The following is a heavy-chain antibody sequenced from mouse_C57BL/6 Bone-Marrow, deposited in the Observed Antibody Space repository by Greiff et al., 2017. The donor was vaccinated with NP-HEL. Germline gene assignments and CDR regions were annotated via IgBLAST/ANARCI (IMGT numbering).Heavy chain of an antibody. V-gene: IGHV1-85*01. Sequence: QVQLQQSGPELVKPGASVKLSCKASGYTFTSYDINWVTQRPGQGLEWTGWLSPRDCSTTYNEKFKGQAKLTVDTSSSTAYMELHSLTSEDSAVYFCARCITTVVARYFDVWGTGTTVTVSS. CDR3: ARCITTVVARYFDV. D-gene: IGHD1-1*01. CDR2: LSPRDCST. CDR1: GYTFTSYD. J-gene: IGHJ1*03.